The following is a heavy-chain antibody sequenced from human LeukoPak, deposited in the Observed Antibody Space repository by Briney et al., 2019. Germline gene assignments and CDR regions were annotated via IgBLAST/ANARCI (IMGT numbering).Heavy chain of an antibody. CDR1: GGSVTSGTYY. Sequence: SETLSLTCTVSGGSVTSGTYYWIWIRQPPGKGLEWIGYISYNGRTNYSPSLKSRVTISVDTSKNQFSLKLTSVTAADTAVYYCAGVSSGTYYFNFWGQGTLVTVSS. CDR3: AGVSSGTYYFNF. J-gene: IGHJ4*02. CDR2: ISYNGRT. D-gene: IGHD1-26*01. V-gene: IGHV4-61*01.